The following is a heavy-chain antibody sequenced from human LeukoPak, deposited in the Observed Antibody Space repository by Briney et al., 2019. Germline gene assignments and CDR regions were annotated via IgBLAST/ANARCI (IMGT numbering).Heavy chain of an antibody. CDR2: ISAYNGNT. V-gene: IGHV1-18*04. CDR1: GYTFTSHY. D-gene: IGHD3-22*01. J-gene: IGHJ6*02. CDR3: ARVVTSDSSGYYYYGMDV. Sequence: ASVKVSCKASGYTFTSHYMHWVRQAPGQGLEWMGWISAYNGNTNYAQKLQGRVTMTTDTSTSTAYMELRSLRSDDTAVYYCARVVTSDSSGYYYYGMDVWGQGTTVTVSS.